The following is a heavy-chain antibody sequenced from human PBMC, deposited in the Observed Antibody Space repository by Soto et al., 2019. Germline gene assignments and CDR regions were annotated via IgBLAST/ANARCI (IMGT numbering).Heavy chain of an antibody. CDR2: ISYDGADR. Sequence: QERLVESGGDVVQPGRSLRLSCVASGFNFGTHAMHWVRQAPGKGLEWVAVISYDGADRYDAESLKGRFIISRDNSRNTVFLQMEGLMTEDSAVYYCARGGVTTIYGDDLDLWGQGTRVTVSS. D-gene: IGHD3-10*01. V-gene: IGHV3-30-3*01. CDR1: GFNFGTHA. J-gene: IGHJ3*01. CDR3: ARGGVTTIYGDDLDL.